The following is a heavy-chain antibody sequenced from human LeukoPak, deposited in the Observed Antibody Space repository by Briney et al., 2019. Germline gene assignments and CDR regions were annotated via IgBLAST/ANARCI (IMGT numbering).Heavy chain of an antibody. J-gene: IGHJ4*02. Sequence: GGSLRLSCAASGFTVSSNYMSWVRQAPGKGLEWVANIKQDGSEKNYVDSVEGRFTISRDNAKNSLYLQMNSLRAEDTAVYYCARAGGSSWADYWGQGTLVTVSS. CDR1: GFTVSSNY. CDR2: IKQDGSEK. D-gene: IGHD6-13*01. V-gene: IGHV3-7*01. CDR3: ARAGGSSWADY.